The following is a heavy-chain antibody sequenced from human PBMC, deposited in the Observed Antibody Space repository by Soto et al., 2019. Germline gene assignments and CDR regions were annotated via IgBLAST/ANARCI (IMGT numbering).Heavy chain of an antibody. Sequence: ASVKVSCKASGYTFTSYYMHWLRQAPGQGLEWMGIINPSGGSTSYAQKFQGRVTMTRDTSTSTVYMELSSLRSEDTAVYYCARHYGDPGAFDIWGQGTMVTVSS. V-gene: IGHV1-46*01. CDR1: GYTFTSYY. J-gene: IGHJ3*02. D-gene: IGHD4-17*01. CDR3: ARHYGDPGAFDI. CDR2: INPSGGST.